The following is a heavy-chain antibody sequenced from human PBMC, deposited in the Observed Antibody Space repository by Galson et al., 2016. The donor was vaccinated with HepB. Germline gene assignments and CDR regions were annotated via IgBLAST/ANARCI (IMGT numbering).Heavy chain of an antibody. CDR3: ARNNSDYEGALDV. V-gene: IGHV4-34*01. CDR2: IYHSGST. J-gene: IGHJ6*02. CDR1: GGSFSSYS. D-gene: IGHD3-16*01. Sequence: SVSGGSFSSYSWTWIRQPPGKGLEWIGEIYHSGSTHYNPSLKSRVTISVDTSKNQLSLKLNSVTATDTAVYFCARNNSDYEGALDVWGQGTTVTVS.